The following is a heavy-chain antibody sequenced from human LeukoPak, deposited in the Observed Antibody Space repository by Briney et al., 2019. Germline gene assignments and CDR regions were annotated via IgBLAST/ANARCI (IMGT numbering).Heavy chain of an antibody. CDR2: INPNSGGT. Sequence: ASVKVSRKASGYTFTGYNMHWVRQAPGQGREWMGWINPNSGGTNYAQKFQGRVTMTRDTSISTAYLELSSLRSDDTAVYFCARVVLSAAGKNWGHGTLVTVSS. J-gene: IGHJ4*01. CDR1: GYTFTGYN. CDR3: ARVVLSAAGKN. V-gene: IGHV1-2*02. D-gene: IGHD6-13*01.